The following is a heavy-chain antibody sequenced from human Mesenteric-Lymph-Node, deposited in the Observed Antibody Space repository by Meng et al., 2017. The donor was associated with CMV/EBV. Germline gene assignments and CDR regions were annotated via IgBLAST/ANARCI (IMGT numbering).Heavy chain of an antibody. CDR3: ARDFASDLTYYYDSSGYCFDY. CDR2: IRYDGSNK. V-gene: IGHV3-30*02. J-gene: IGHJ4*02. Sequence: GESLKISCAASGFTFSSYGMHWVRQAPGKGLEWVAFIRYDGSNKYYADSVKGRFTISRDNSKNTLYLQMNSLRAEDTAVYYCARDFASDLTYYYDSSGYCFDYWGQGTLVTVSS. D-gene: IGHD3-22*01. CDR1: GFTFSSYG.